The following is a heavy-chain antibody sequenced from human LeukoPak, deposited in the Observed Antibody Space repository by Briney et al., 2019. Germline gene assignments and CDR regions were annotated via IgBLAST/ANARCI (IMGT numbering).Heavy chain of an antibody. CDR3: VRGTYGYNYGYLDY. D-gene: IGHD5-24*01. Sequence: GGSLRLSCAASGFTFSSYWMHWVRQAPGKGLLWVSRLSPDESTSAYADSVKGRFTISRDNAKNTLYLQMNSLRAEDTAVYYCVRGTYGYNYGYLDYWGQGTLVTVSS. CDR2: LSPDESTS. CDR1: GFTFSSYW. J-gene: IGHJ4*02. V-gene: IGHV3-74*01.